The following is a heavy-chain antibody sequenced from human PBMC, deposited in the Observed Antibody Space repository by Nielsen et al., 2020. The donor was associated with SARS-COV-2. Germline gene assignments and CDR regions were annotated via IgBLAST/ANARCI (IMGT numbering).Heavy chain of an antibody. V-gene: IGHV3-30-3*01. D-gene: IGHD2-15*01. CDR2: ISYDGSNK. CDR3: ARVSGYCSGGSCMDAFDI. J-gene: IGHJ3*02. CDR1: GFTFSSYA. Sequence: GGSLRLSCAASGFTFSSYAMHWVRQAPGKGLEWVAVISYDGSNKYYADSVKGRFTISRDNSKNTLYLQMNSLRAEDTAVYYCARVSGYCSGGSCMDAFDIWGQGTMVTVSS.